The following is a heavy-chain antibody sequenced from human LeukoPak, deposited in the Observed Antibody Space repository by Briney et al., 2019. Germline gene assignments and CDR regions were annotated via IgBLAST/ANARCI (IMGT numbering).Heavy chain of an antibody. CDR2: ISGSGGST. V-gene: IGHV3-23*01. Sequence: GGSLRLSCAASGFTFSSYAMSWVRQAPGKGLEWVSAISGSGGSTYYADSVKGRFTISRDNSKNTLYLQMDSLRAEDTAVYYCAKVGYSSSSANFDYWGQGTLVTVSS. J-gene: IGHJ4*02. CDR1: GFTFSSYA. CDR3: AKVGYSSSSANFDY. D-gene: IGHD6-6*01.